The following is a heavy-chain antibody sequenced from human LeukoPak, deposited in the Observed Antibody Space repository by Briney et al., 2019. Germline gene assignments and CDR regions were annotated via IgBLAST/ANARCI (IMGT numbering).Heavy chain of an antibody. CDR2: INAGNGNT. V-gene: IGHV1-3*03. CDR1: GYTFTSYA. Sequence: ASVKVSCKASGYTFTSYAMHWVRQAPGQRLEWMGWINAGNGNTKYSQEFQGRVTITRDTSASTAYMELSSLRSEDMAVYYCARDKVAGTNRPYYYYMDVWGKGTTVTVSS. D-gene: IGHD6-19*01. CDR3: ARDKVAGTNRPYYYYMDV. J-gene: IGHJ6*03.